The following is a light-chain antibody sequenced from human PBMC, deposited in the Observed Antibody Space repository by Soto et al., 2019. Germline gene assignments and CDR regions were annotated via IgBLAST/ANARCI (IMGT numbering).Light chain of an antibody. CDR3: QQYNNWPPDT. CDR1: QSVSSN. CDR2: GAS. J-gene: IGKJ2*01. V-gene: IGKV3-15*01. Sequence: EIVMTQSPATLSVSPGERATLSCRASQSVSSNLAWYQQKPGQAPRLLIYGASTRATGIPARFSGSGSVTDFTLTISSLPSEDFAVYYCQQYNNWPPDTFGQENKLEIK.